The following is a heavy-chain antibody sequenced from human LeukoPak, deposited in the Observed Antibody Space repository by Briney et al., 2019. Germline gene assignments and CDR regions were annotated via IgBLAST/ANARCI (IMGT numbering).Heavy chain of an antibody. CDR3: AKGGYSGYDWRGDY. V-gene: IGHV3-23*01. D-gene: IGHD5-12*01. J-gene: IGHJ4*02. CDR1: GFTFSTYA. CDR2: FTGGEGIT. Sequence: GGSLRLSCAASGFTFSTYAMSWVRQAPGKGLEWVSTFTGGEGITHYADSVKGRFTISRDNSKNTLYLQMNSLRVEDTAVYYCAKGGYSGYDWRGDYWGQGTLVTVSS.